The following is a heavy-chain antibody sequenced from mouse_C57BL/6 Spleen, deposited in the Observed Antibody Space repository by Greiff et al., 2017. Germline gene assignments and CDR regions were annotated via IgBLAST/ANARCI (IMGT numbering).Heavy chain of an antibody. V-gene: IGHV5-17*01. CDR2: ISSGSSTI. Sequence: EVHLVESGGGLVKPGGSLKLSCAASGFTFSDYGMHWVRQAPEKGLEWVAYISSGSSTIYYADTVKGRFTISRDNAKNTLFLQMTSLRSEDTAMYYCARPFYYYGSSYGYWGQGTTLTVSS. CDR1: GFTFSDYG. CDR3: ARPFYYYGSSYGY. D-gene: IGHD1-1*01. J-gene: IGHJ2*01.